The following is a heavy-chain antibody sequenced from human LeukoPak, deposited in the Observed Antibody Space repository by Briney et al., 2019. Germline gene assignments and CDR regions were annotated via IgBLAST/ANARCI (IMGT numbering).Heavy chain of an antibody. D-gene: IGHD3-3*01. V-gene: IGHV1-69*05. J-gene: IGHJ3*02. CDR1: GGAFSSYA. CDR3: ASQVSRFDGAFDI. CDR2: IIPIFGTA. Sequence: GASVKVSCKASGGAFSSYAISWVRQAPGQGLEWMGGIIPIFGTANYAQKFQGRVTMTRNTSISTAYMELSSLRSEDTAVYYCASQVSRFDGAFDIWGQGTMVTVSS.